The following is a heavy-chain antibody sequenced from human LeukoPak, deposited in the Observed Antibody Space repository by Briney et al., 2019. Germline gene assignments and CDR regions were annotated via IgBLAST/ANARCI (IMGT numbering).Heavy chain of an antibody. CDR3: ARESGDAFDI. Sequence: GGSLRLSCEASGFTFNTYWMNWVRQAPGKGLEWVGNVKQDGSAKYYGDSVKGRFTFSRDNSKNTLYLQMNGLRAEDTAVYYCARESGDAFDIWGQGTMVTVSS. CDR1: GFTFNTYW. CDR2: VKQDGSAK. J-gene: IGHJ3*02. V-gene: IGHV3-7*01.